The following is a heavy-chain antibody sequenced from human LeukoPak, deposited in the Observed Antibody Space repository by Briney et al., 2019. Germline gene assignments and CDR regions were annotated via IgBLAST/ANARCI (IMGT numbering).Heavy chain of an antibody. CDR3: ARGGTAKSYDSGSYYIGWFDP. J-gene: IGHJ5*02. CDR2: MNPNSGNT. V-gene: IGHV1-8*01. Sequence: ASVKVSCKASGYTFTSDDINWVRQATGQGLEWMGWMNPNSGNTGYAQKFQGRVTMTRNTSISTAYMELSSLRSEDTAVYYCARGGTAKSYDSGSYYIGWFDPWGQGTLVTVSS. CDR1: GYTFTSDD. D-gene: IGHD3-10*01.